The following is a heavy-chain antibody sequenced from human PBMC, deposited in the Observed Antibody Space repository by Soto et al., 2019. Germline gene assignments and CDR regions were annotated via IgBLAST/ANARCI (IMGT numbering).Heavy chain of an antibody. D-gene: IGHD2-15*01. CDR2: IIPILNIT. CDR3: AREAGAGTVVYYYMDV. CDR1: GGTFSSYT. Sequence: QVKLVQSGAEVKKPGSSVKVSCKVSGGTFSSYTFTWVRQAPGQGLEWMGRIIPILNITNYAQKFQGRVTIIADKSTSTPYMELSSLRSEDTAVYYCAREAGAGTVVYYYMDVWGKGTTVTVSS. V-gene: IGHV1-69*08. J-gene: IGHJ6*03.